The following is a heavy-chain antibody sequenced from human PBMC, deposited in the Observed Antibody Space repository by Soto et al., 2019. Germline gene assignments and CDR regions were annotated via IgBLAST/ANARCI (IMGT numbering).Heavy chain of an antibody. Sequence: AASVKVSCKTSGYTFTGYYIHWVRQAPGQGLEWMGWINPHTGVTNYAQNFQGWVTMTRDTSISTVYMEMTRLKSDDTAVYYCARASGGVAATLDPWGQGTLVTVSS. D-gene: IGHD6-19*01. J-gene: IGHJ5*02. CDR3: ARASGGVAATLDP. CDR2: INPHTGVT. V-gene: IGHV1-2*04. CDR1: GYTFTGYY.